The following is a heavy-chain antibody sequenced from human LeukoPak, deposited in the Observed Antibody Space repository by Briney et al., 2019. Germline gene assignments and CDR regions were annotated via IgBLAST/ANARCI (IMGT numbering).Heavy chain of an antibody. V-gene: IGHV4-34*01. D-gene: IGHD2-15*01. CDR2: INHSGST. CDR3: ARGDLGYCSGGSCYGGWFVR. CDR1: GGSFSGYY. Sequence: SETLPRNCAVYGGSFSGYYWSWIGQPPGKGLEWVGEINHSGSTNYNPSLKSRGTIVLEPSKNHFSLKLSSVPPADTAVYYCARGDLGYCSGGSCYGGWFVRWGQAT. J-gene: IGHJ5*02.